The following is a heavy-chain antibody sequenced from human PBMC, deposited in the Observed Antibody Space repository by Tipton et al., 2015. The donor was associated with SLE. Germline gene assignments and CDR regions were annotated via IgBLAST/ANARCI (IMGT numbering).Heavy chain of an antibody. CDR3: ARRKYYYMDV. CDR1: GDSFYSSHDQ. Sequence: TLSLTCSVSGDSFYSSHDQWGLIRQSPGKGLEWIGRRLSGGRTYYNPSLKGRVTISVDMSKSQFSLNLNLVTAADTAIYYCARRKYYYMDVWGKGATVTVSS. CDR2: RLSGGRT. V-gene: IGHV4-39*01. J-gene: IGHJ6*03.